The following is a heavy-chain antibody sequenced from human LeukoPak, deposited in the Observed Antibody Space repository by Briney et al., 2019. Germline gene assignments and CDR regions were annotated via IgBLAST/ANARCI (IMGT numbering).Heavy chain of an antibody. CDR3: ARDPYSGTYGDTYYYYMDV. V-gene: IGHV3-48*04. J-gene: IGHJ6*03. CDR2: ITGSGITT. D-gene: IGHD1-26*01. CDR1: GFPFSNDG. Sequence: AGGSLRLSCAASGFPFSNDGMNWVRQAPGKGLEWVSGITGSGITTYYGDSGKGRFTIARDNAKNSLYLQMNSLSAEDTAVYYCARDPYSGTYGDTYYYYMDVWGKGTTVTISS.